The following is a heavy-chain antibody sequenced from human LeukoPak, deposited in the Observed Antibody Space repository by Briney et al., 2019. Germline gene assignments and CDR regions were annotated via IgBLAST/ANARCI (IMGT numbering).Heavy chain of an antibody. CDR3: AIIVWFGDLDAFDI. V-gene: IGHV1-18*01. CDR1: GYTFTSYG. CDR2: ISAYNGNT. J-gene: IGHJ3*02. Sequence: ASVKVSCEASGYTFTSYGISWVRQAPGQGLEWMGWISAYNGNTNYAQKLQGRVTMTTDTSTSTAYMELRSLRSDDTAVYYCAIIVWFGDLDAFDIWGQGTMVTVSS. D-gene: IGHD3-10*01.